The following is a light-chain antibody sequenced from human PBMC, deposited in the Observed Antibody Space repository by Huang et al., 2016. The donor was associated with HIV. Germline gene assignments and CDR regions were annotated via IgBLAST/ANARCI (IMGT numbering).Light chain of an antibody. CDR2: TLS. V-gene: IGKV2-40*01. Sequence: DIVMTQTPLSLPVTPGEPASISCRSSQSLLDSDDGNTYLDWYLQKPGQSPQLLIYTLSDRASGVPDRFSGSGSGTDFTLKISRVEAEDVGVYYCMQRIEFPHMYTFGQGTKLEIK. CDR3: MQRIEFPHMYT. CDR1: QSLLDSDDGNTY. J-gene: IGKJ2*01.